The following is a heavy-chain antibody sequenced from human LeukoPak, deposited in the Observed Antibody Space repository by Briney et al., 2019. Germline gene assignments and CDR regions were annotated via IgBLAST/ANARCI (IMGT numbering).Heavy chain of an antibody. D-gene: IGHD3-16*01. CDR2: IYHSGTT. J-gene: IGHJ3*02. V-gene: IGHV4-31*03. CDR3: ARPQAFGAFDM. CDR1: GGSIRSGGYY. Sequence: PSETLSLTCTVSGGSIRSGGYYWSWIRQQPGKGLEWIGYIYHSGTTYYNPSLKSRVTISEDTSKNQFSLKLRSVTAADTAMYYCARPQAFGAFDMWGQGTMVTVSS.